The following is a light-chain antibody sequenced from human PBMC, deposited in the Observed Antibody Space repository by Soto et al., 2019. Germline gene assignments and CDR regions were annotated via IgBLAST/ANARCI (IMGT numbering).Light chain of an antibody. CDR2: DAS. CDR3: QQYGGSPRT. CDR1: QSVSRH. V-gene: IGKV3-11*01. Sequence: EVVLTQSPATLSLSPGERATLSCRASQSVSRHLAWYQQKPGQAPRLLILDASDRATGIPARFSGSGSGTDFTLTISRLEPEDFAVYYCQQYGGSPRTFGQGTKVEVK. J-gene: IGKJ1*01.